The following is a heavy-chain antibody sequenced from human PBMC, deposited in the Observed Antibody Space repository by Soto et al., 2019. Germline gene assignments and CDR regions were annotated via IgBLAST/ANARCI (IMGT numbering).Heavy chain of an antibody. D-gene: IGHD3-16*02. CDR3: ALHGDDYVWGSYRYDDAFDI. CDR2: INPSGGST. J-gene: IGHJ3*02. V-gene: IGHV1-46*01. CDR1: GYTFTSYY. Sequence: ASVKVSCKASGYTFTSYYMHWVRQAPGQGLEWMGIINPSGGSTSYAQKFQGRVTMTRDTSTSTVYMELSSLRPEDTAVYYCALHGDDYVWGSYRYDDAFDIWGQGTMVTVSS.